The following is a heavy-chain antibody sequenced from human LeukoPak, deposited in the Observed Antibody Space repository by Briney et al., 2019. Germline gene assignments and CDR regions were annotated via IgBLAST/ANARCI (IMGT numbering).Heavy chain of an antibody. V-gene: IGHV3-21*01. CDR2: ISSNSRDI. J-gene: IGHJ4*01. CDR1: GFTFNTYS. CDR3: ARDDRDISSYRFDY. Sequence: GGSLRLSCAASGFTFNTYSMNWVRQAPGKGLEWVSSISSNSRDIYYADSVKGRFTISRDNAKNSLHLQMNSLRAEDTAVYYCARDDRDISSYRFDYWGHGILVPVSS. D-gene: IGHD6-6*01.